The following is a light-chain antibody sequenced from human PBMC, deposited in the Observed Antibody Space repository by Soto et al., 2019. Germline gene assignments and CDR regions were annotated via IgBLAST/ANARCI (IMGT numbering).Light chain of an antibody. CDR2: GAS. CDR3: QQYNNWPPWT. J-gene: IGKJ1*01. V-gene: IGKV3-15*01. Sequence: EIVMTQSPATLSVSPGERATLSCRASQSVSSNFAWYQQKPDQAPRLLIYGASTRATGIPARFSGSGSGTEFTLTISSLQSEDFAVYYCQQYNNWPPWTFGQGTKVEIK. CDR1: QSVSSN.